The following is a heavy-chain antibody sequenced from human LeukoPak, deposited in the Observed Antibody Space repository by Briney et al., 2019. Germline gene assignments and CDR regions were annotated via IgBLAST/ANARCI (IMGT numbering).Heavy chain of an antibody. Sequence: GGSLRLSCAASGFIFNNYGMSWVRQAPGKGLEWVSSISGSGPSTAYADSVKGRFTISRDKSKNTLYLQMNSLKVEDTAVYYCARLPTFYFGSSHCHYDYWGRGTQVIVSS. CDR1: GFIFNNYG. CDR2: ISGSGPST. V-gene: IGHV3-23*01. J-gene: IGHJ4*02. CDR3: ARLPTFYFGSSHCHYDY. D-gene: IGHD3-22*01.